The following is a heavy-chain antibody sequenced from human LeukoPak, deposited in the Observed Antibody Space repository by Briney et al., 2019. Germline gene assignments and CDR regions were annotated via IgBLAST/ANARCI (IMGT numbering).Heavy chain of an antibody. V-gene: IGHV3-43*01. J-gene: IGHJ3*02. CDR2: ISWDGGST. CDR1: GFTFDDYT. D-gene: IGHD6-19*01. Sequence: SGGSLRLSCAASGFTFDDYTMHWVRQAPGKGLEWVSLISWDGGSTYYADSVKGRFTISRDNSKNSLYLQMNSLRTEDTALYYCAKDSLQSYSSGWYPPTIWGQGTMVTVSS. CDR3: AKDSLQSYSSGWYPPTI.